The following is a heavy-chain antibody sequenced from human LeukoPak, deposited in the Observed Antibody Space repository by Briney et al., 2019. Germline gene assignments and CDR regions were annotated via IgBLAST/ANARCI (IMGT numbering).Heavy chain of an antibody. CDR1: GGSISSYS. CDR2: IYYSGST. J-gene: IGHJ3*02. CDR3: ARSYCSGGSCYSEDDAFDI. D-gene: IGHD2-15*01. Sequence: SETLSLTCTVSGGSISSYSWSWIRQPPGKGLEWIGYIYYSGSTNYNPSLKSRVTISVDTSKNQFSLKLSSVTASDTAVCYCARSYCSGGSCYSEDDAFDIWGQGTMVTVSS. V-gene: IGHV4-59*08.